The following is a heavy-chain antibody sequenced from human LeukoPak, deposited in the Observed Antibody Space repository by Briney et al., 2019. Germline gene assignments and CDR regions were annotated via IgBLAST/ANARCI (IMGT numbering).Heavy chain of an antibody. J-gene: IGHJ6*03. V-gene: IGHV4-34*01. CDR2: INHSGST. CDR3: AKVGYGDYTMDV. CDR1: GGSFSGYY. D-gene: IGHD4-17*01. Sequence: SETLSLTCAVCGGSFSGYYWSWIRQPPGKGLEWIGEINHSGSTNYNPSLKSRVTISVDTSKNRFSLKLSSVTAADTAVYYCAKVGYGDYTMDVWGKGTTVTVSS.